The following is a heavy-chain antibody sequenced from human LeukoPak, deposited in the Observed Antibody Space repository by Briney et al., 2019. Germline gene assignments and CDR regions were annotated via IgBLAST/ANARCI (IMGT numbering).Heavy chain of an antibody. J-gene: IGHJ3*02. CDR1: GYTFTGYY. Sequence: ASVKVSCKASGYTFTGYYMHWVRQAPGQGLEWMGWINLNSGGTNYAQKFQGRVTMTRDTSISTAYMELSRLRSDDTAVYYCARVPSVGATPLDAFDIWGQGTMVTVSS. D-gene: IGHD1-26*01. CDR3: ARVPSVGATPLDAFDI. CDR2: INLNSGGT. V-gene: IGHV1-2*02.